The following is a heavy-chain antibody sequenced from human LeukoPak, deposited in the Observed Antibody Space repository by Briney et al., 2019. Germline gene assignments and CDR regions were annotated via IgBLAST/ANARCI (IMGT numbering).Heavy chain of an antibody. J-gene: IGHJ4*02. CDR1: GGSINDYY. CDR2: IYYSGST. V-gene: IGHV4-59*01. D-gene: IGHD2-8*01. Sequence: PSETLSLTCIVSGGSINDYYWSWIRRPPGKGLEWIGYIYYSGSTNYNPSLKSRVTISVDMSKNQFSLNLISVTTADTAVYYCARDSGTREFDYWGQGTLVTISS. CDR3: ARDSGTREFDY.